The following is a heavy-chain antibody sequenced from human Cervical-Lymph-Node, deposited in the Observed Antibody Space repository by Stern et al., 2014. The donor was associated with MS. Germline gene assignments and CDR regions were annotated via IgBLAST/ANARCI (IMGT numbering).Heavy chain of an antibody. V-gene: IGHV3-30*18. J-gene: IGHJ6*02. CDR1: GFTFSTYG. CDR3: AKDLKGTSWFNYYYGMDV. D-gene: IGHD3-10*01. CDR2: ISYDGSNE. Sequence: VQLVESGGGVVQPGRSLRLSCAASGFTFSTYGMHWVHQAPGKGLEWVTLISYDGSNEYYADSVKGRFTISRDNSKDTLYLQMDSLRAEDTAVYYCAKDLKGTSWFNYYYGMDVWGQGTTVTVSS.